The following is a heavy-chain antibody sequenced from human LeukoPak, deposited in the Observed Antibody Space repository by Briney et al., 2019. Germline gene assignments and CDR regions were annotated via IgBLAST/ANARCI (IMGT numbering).Heavy chain of an antibody. D-gene: IGHD5-18*01. Sequence: ASVKVSCKASGGTFSSYAISWVRQAPGQGLEWMGGIIPIFGTANYAQKFQGRVTITADESTSTAYMELSSLRSEDTGVYYCARGDTAMVTYISYWGQGTLVTVSS. CDR3: ARGDTAMVTYISY. V-gene: IGHV1-69*13. CDR1: GGTFSSYA. CDR2: IIPIFGTA. J-gene: IGHJ4*02.